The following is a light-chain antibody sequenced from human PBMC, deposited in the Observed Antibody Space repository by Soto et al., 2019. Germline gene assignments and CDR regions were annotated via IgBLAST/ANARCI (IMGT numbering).Light chain of an antibody. CDR3: QQASSFPLT. CDR2: AAS. CDR1: QSISSY. Sequence: DIQMTQSPSSLSGSVGDRFAVTCRASQSISSYLNWYQQKPGKAPKLLIYAASSLQSGVPSRFSGSGSGTDFTLTISSLQPEDFATYYCQQASSFPLTFGQGTRLEIK. J-gene: IGKJ5*01. V-gene: IGKV1-39*01.